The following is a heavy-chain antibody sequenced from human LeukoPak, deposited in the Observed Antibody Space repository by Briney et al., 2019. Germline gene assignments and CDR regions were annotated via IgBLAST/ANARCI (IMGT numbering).Heavy chain of an antibody. D-gene: IGHD3-22*01. V-gene: IGHV4-30-2*01. CDR3: ARVRPEPNYYDRTGRTYYFDY. CDR2: IYLCGSA. Sequence: PSRTLSLTCAVSGGSISSGGYSWRWIRQPPGKGLEWIGYIYLCGSAYYNPSLKSRVTISVDRSKNQFSLKLSSVTAADTAVYYCARVRPEPNYYDRTGRTYYFDYWGQGTLVTVSS. CDR1: GGSISSGGYS. J-gene: IGHJ4*02.